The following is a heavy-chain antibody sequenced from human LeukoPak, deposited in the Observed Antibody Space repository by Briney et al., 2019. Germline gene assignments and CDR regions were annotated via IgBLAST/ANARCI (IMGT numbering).Heavy chain of an antibody. CDR2: INWNSDRA. V-gene: IGHV3-9*01. CDR1: GFTFGNYA. CDR3: SKGAGYEQESRLEY. D-gene: IGHD1-1*01. Sequence: SLRLSCAASGFTFGNYAMHWVRQAPGKGLEWVSGINWNSDRATYADSVKGRFTISRDNAKNSLYLQLSSLRVEDAAVYYCSKGAGYEQESRLEYWGQGALVTVSS. J-gene: IGHJ4*02.